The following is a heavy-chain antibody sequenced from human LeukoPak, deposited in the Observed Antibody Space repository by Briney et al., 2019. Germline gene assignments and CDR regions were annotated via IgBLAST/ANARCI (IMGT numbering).Heavy chain of an antibody. J-gene: IGHJ4*02. CDR2: ISSSSSYI. CDR1: GFTFSSYS. V-gene: IGHV3-21*01. D-gene: IGHD3-9*01. Sequence: PGGSLRLSCAASGFTFSSYSMNWVRQAPGKGLEWVLSISSSSSYIYYADSVKGRFTISRDNAKNSLYLQMNSLRAEDTAVYYCARVAETTYDILTGYYPDWGQGTLVTVSS. CDR3: ARVAETTYDILTGYYPD.